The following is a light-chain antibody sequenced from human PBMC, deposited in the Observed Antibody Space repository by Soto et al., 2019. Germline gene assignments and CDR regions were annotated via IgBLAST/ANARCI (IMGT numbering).Light chain of an antibody. CDR2: DVN. CDR3: NSYSTSTSYA. J-gene: IGLJ1*01. CDR1: SSDVGAYDY. Sequence: AWGSGSHGQSITISYTGTSSDVGAYDYVSWYQQHPGKAPKLMIYDVNNRPSGVSRRFSGSKSGNTASLTISGLQAEDEADYYCNSYSTSTSYAFGTGTKVTVL. V-gene: IGLV2-14*01.